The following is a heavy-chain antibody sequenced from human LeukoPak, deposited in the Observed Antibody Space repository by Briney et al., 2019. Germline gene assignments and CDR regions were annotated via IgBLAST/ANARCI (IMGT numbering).Heavy chain of an antibody. Sequence: SETLSLTCAVYGGSFSGYYWSWIRQPPGKGLEWIGEINHSGSTNYNPSLKSRVTISVDTSKNQFSLKLSSVTAADTAVYYCARRYCSDGSCYSSLDFWGQGTLVTVSS. V-gene: IGHV4-34*01. CDR1: GGSFSGYY. CDR2: INHSGST. J-gene: IGHJ4*02. D-gene: IGHD2-15*01. CDR3: ARRYCSDGSCYSSLDF.